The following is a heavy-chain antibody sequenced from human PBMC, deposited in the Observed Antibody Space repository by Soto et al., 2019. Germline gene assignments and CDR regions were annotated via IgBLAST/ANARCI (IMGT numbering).Heavy chain of an antibody. D-gene: IGHD4-17*01. V-gene: IGHV4-59*04. J-gene: IGHJ4*02. CDR2: VHYSGST. CDR1: GGSXXSDY. Sequence: SEXLSLXXTVSGGSXXSDYXXXXXXPPGKGLEWIATVHYSGSTYYTPSLKNRVTISADTSNNQFSLRLNSVTAADTAVYYCARGVDYGDYNFDYWGQGTLVTVSS. CDR3: ARGVDYGDYNFDY.